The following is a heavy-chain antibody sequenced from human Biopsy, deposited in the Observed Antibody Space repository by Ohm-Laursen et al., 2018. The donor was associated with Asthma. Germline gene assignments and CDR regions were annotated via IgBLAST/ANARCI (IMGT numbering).Heavy chain of an antibody. J-gene: IGHJ3*02. Sequence: SLRLSCAASGFTFSTYDIHWVRQAPGKGLEWVAVISYDGGNKFYGDSVKGRFTLSRDNSRNTLYLQMNSLRVEDTAIYYCARTHERWTSIQDDALDIWGQGTMVTVSS. D-gene: IGHD4-23*01. CDR3: ARTHERWTSIQDDALDI. V-gene: IGHV3-30*03. CDR1: GFTFSTYD. CDR2: ISYDGGNK.